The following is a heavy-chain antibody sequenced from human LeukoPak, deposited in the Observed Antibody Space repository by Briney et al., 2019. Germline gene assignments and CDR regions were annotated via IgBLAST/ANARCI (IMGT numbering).Heavy chain of an antibody. J-gene: IGHJ6*03. V-gene: IGHV1-69*06. CDR2: IIPIFGTA. CDR3: AREDGGNSNYYYYYMDV. D-gene: IGHD4-23*01. Sequence: PVKVSCKASGGTFSSYAISWVRQAPGQGLEWMGGIIPIFGTANYAQKFQGRVTITADKSTSTAYMELSSLRSEGTAVYYCAREDGGNSNYYYYYMDVWGKGTTVTVSS. CDR1: GGTFSSYA.